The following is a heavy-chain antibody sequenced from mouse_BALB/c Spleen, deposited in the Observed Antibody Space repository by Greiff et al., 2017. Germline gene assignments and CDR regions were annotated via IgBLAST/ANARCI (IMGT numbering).Heavy chain of an antibody. CDR2: SRNKANDNTT. Sequence: DVLLVESGGGLVQPGGSLRLSCATSGFTFSDFYMEWVRQPPGKRLEWIAASRNKANDNTTKYSATVKGQFIVSRDTSQSILYLQMNALRAEDTAIYYCARDRYGAMDYWGEGTSVTVSS. CDR3: ARDRYGAMDY. J-gene: IGHJ4*01. D-gene: IGHD2-14*01. V-gene: IGHV7-1*02. CDR1: GFTFSDFY.